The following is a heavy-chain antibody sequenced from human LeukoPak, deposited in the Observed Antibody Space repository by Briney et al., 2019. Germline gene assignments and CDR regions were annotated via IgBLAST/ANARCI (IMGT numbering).Heavy chain of an antibody. V-gene: IGHV4-61*02. CDR1: GGSISSGSYY. CDR2: IYTSGST. D-gene: IGHD3-16*02. Sequence: SETLSLTCTVSGGSISSGSYYWSWLRQPAGMELKWIGRIYTSGSTNYNPSLKSRVTISVDTSKNQFSLKLSSVTAADTAVYYCAREVDMITFGGVIVNWFDPWGQGTLVTVSS. J-gene: IGHJ5*02. CDR3: AREVDMITFGGVIVNWFDP.